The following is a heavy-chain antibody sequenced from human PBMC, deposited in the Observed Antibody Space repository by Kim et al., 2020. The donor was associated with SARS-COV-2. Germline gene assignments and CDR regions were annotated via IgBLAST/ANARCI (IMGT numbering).Heavy chain of an antibody. Sequence: GGSLRLSCEASGFTFDDYAMHWVRLVPGKGLEWVAGLSWNGGTKGYADAVKGRFTISRDNAKNSLYLQMNSLRVEDTAVYYCAKDIDPGAKAFDIWGLGTMVTVSS. CDR1: GFTFDDYA. CDR3: AKDIDPGAKAFDI. D-gene: IGHD3-10*01. J-gene: IGHJ3*02. CDR2: LSWNGGTK. V-gene: IGHV3-9*01.